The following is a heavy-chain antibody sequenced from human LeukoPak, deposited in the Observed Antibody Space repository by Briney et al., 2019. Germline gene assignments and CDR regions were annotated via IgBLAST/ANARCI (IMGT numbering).Heavy chain of an antibody. CDR2: IYSSGST. CDR1: GFTVNNNY. D-gene: IGHD3-22*01. CDR3: ARDLGYYASSAN. V-gene: IGHV3-53*01. Sequence: PGGSLRLSCAASGFTVNNNYMSWVRQAPGKGLEWVSVIYSSGSTYYADSVKGRFTISRDTSKNSLYLQMTSLRAEDTAVYYCARDLGYYASSANWGQGTLVTVSS. J-gene: IGHJ4*02.